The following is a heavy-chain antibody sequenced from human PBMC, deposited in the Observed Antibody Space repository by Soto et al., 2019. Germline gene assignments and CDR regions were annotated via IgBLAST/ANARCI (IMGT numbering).Heavy chain of an antibody. V-gene: IGHV5-51*01. D-gene: IGHD1-7*01. Sequence: PGESLKISCKGSGYSFTRYWIGWVRQMPGKGLEWMGIIYPRDSDTRYSPSFQGHVTISADKSISTAYLQWSSLKASDTAMYYCARQGTDRKYYYYYYGMDVWGQGTTVTVSS. CDR2: IYPRDSDT. CDR1: GYSFTRYW. CDR3: ARQGTDRKYYYYYYGMDV. J-gene: IGHJ6*02.